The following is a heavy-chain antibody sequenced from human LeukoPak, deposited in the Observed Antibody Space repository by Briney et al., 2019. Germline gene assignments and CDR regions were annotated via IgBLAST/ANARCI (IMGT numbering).Heavy chain of an antibody. CDR2: MNPNSGNT. CDR3: ARDKYSSSWYENFDY. D-gene: IGHD6-13*01. V-gene: IGHV1-8*01. J-gene: IGHJ4*02. Sequence: GASVKVSCKASGYTFTSYDINWVRQATGQGLEWMGWMNPNSGNTGYAQKFQGRGTMTRNTSISTAYMELSSLRSEDTAVYYCARDKYSSSWYENFDYWGQGTLVTVSS. CDR1: GYTFTSYD.